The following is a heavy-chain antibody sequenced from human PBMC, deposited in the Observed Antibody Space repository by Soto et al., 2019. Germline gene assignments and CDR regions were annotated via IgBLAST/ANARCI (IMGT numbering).Heavy chain of an antibody. V-gene: IGHV4-31*03. D-gene: IGHD1-20*01. CDR1: GGSISSGGSY. CDR2: IDNSGTS. Sequence: QGQLQESGPELVKPSQTLSLTCTVSGGSISSGGSYWGWIRQHPGKGLQWIGYIDNSGTSYYNPSIKSRLTISVHTSNNQFSLPLSSVTAADTAVYYCARVGISGTIDAFDIWGQGTMVTVSS. CDR3: ARVGISGTIDAFDI. J-gene: IGHJ3*02.